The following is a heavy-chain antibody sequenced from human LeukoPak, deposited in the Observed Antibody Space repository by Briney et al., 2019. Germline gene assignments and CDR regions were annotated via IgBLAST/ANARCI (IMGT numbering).Heavy chain of an antibody. Sequence: GGSLRLSCAASGFTFSNYGMHWVRQAPGKGLEWVANIKQDGSEKYYVDSVKGRFTISRDNANNSLYLQMNSLRAEDTAVYYCASEGLDSSGWTDWGQGTLVTVSS. CDR3: ASEGLDSSGWTD. CDR2: IKQDGSEK. J-gene: IGHJ4*02. V-gene: IGHV3-7*01. CDR1: GFTFSNYG. D-gene: IGHD6-25*01.